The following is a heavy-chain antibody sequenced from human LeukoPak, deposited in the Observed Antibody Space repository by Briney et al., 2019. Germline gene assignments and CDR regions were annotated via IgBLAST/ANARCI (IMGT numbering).Heavy chain of an antibody. CDR2: IKQDGSEK. CDR3: VRYNNGLDY. J-gene: IGHJ4*02. V-gene: IGHV3-7*01. Sequence: GGSLRLSCAASGFTFSNYWMTWVRQAPGKGLEWVANIKQDGSEKYYVDSVKGRFSVSRDYARNSLYLQMNSLRSEDTAVYYRVRYNNGLDYWGQGTLVTVSS. CDR1: GFTFSNYW. D-gene: IGHD2-8*01.